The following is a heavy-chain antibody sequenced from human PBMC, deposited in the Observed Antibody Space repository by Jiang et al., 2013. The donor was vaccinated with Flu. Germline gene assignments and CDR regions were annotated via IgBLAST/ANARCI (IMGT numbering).Heavy chain of an antibody. CDR1: GYGFTSYW. Sequence: KKPGESLKISCKGSGYGFTSYWIGWVRQMPGKGLEWMGIIYPGDSDTRYSPSFQGQVTISADKSISTTYLQWSSLKASDTAMYYCARGDYYDSSGYYSVNWFDPWGQGTLVTVSS. CDR3: ARGDYYDSSGYYSVNWFDP. CDR2: IYPGDSDT. D-gene: IGHD3-22*01. J-gene: IGHJ5*02. V-gene: IGHV5-51*01.